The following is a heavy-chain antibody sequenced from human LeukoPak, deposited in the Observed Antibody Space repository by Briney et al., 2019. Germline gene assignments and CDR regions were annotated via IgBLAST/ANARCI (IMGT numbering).Heavy chain of an antibody. V-gene: IGHV3-48*01. CDR3: ARDQWLDY. Sequence: GGSLRLSCAASGFTFSGYIMNWVRQAPGKGLEWVSFISSSSSTIYYADSVKGRFTISRDNAKNSLYLQMNSLRAEDTAVYYCARDQWLDYWGQATLVTVSS. J-gene: IGHJ4*02. D-gene: IGHD6-19*01. CDR2: ISSSSSTI. CDR1: GFTFSGYI.